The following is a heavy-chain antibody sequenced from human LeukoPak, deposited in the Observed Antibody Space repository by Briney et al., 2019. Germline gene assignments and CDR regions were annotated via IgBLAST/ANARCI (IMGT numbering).Heavy chain of an antibody. CDR2: IKQDGSEK. V-gene: IGHV3-7*01. CDR3: ARVGGSYWGWFDP. J-gene: IGHJ5*02. CDR1: EFTFSSYW. D-gene: IGHD1-26*01. Sequence: GGSLRLSCAASEFTFSSYWMSWVRQAPGKGLEWVANIKQDGSEKCYVDSVKGRFTISRDNAKNSLYLQMNSLRVEDTAVYYCARVGGSYWGWFDPWGQGTLVTVSS.